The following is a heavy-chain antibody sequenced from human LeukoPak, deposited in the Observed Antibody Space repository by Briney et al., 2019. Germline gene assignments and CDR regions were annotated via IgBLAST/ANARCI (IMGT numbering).Heavy chain of an antibody. CDR1: GYSINSGYF. CDR3: ATEERAGTTSVWFDP. V-gene: IGHV4-38-2*02. D-gene: IGHD1-7*01. J-gene: IGHJ5*02. Sequence: PSETLSLTCTVSGYSINSGYFWGWIRQPPLKGLEWIGSIYHSGRTYYNPSLKSRVTISVDTSKNQFSLKLSSVTAADTAVYYCATEERAGTTSVWFDPWGQGTLVTVSS. CDR2: IYHSGRT.